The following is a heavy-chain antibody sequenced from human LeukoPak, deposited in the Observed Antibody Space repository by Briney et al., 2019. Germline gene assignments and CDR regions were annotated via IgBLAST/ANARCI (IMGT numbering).Heavy chain of an antibody. CDR3: ARDRGRFYAFDI. J-gene: IGHJ3*02. Sequence: PGGSLGLSCAASGFTFSSYGMHWVRQAPGKGLEWVAVIWYDGSNKYYADSVKGRFTISRDNSKNTLYLQMNSLRAEDTAVYYCARDRGRFYAFDIWGQGTMVTVSS. V-gene: IGHV3-33*01. CDR1: GFTFSSYG. CDR2: IWYDGSNK. D-gene: IGHD3-3*01.